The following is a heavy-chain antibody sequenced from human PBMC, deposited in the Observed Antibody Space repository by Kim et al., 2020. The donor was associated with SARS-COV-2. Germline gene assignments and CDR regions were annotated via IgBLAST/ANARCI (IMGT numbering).Heavy chain of an antibody. CDR1: GFTFSSYS. V-gene: IGHV3-21*01. Sequence: GGSLRLSCAASGFTFSSYSMNWVRQAPGKGLEWVSSISSSSSYIYYADSVKGRFTISRDNAKNSLYLQMNSLRAEDTAVYYCARVTTVTIPYYFDYWGQGTLVTVSS. CDR3: ARVTTVTIPYYFDY. CDR2: ISSSSSYI. J-gene: IGHJ4*02. D-gene: IGHD4-17*01.